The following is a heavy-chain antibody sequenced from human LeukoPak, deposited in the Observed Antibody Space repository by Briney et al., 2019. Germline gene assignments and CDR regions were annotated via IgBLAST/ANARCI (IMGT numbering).Heavy chain of an antibody. CDR2: IYYSGST. J-gene: IGHJ4*02. D-gene: IGHD2-2*01. Sequence: SETLSLTCTVSGGSISSYYWNWIRQPPGKGLEWIGYIYYSGSTNYNPSLKSRVTISVDTSMNQFSLNLSSVTAADTAVYYCARGVPATGLLFDYWGQGTLVTASS. CDR3: ARGVPATGLLFDY. CDR1: GGSISSYY. V-gene: IGHV4-59*01.